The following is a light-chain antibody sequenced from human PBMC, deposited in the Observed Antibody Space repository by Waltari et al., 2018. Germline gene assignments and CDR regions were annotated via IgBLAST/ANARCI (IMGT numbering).Light chain of an antibody. J-gene: IGKJ1*01. Sequence: EIVLTQSLGTLSLSPGVSATLSCRTSQSVTSVLAWYQQKPGQAPRLLIYGASNRATGIPDRVSGSGSGTDFSLTISSLEPEDFAVYYCQHYLRLPVTFGQGTKVEVK. V-gene: IGKV3-20*01. CDR1: QSVTSV. CDR2: GAS. CDR3: QHYLRLPVT.